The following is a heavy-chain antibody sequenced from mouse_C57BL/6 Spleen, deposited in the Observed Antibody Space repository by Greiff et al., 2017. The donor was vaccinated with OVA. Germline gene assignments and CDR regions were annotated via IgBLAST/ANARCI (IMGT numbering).Heavy chain of an antibody. V-gene: IGHV5-6*01. D-gene: IGHD1-1*01. J-gene: IGHJ1*03. Sequence: DVHLVESGGDLVKPGGSLKLSCAASGFTFSSYGMSWVRQTPDKRLEWVATISSGGSYTYYPDSVKGRFTISRDNAKNTLYLQMSSLKSEDTAMYYCARQRYYGSSFFDVWGTGTTVTVSS. CDR2: ISSGGSYT. CDR1: GFTFSSYG. CDR3: ARQRYYGSSFFDV.